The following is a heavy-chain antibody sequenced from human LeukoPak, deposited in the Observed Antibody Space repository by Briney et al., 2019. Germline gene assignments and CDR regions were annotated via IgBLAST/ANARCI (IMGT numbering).Heavy chain of an antibody. Sequence: GGSLRLSCAASGFTFSSYEMNWVRQAPGKGLEWVSYISSSGSTIYYADSVKGRFTISRDNAKNSLYLQMNSLRAEDTAVYYCARDLLGYYDILTGYYSHVFGPNDYWGQGTLVTVSS. CDR1: GFTFSSYE. V-gene: IGHV3-48*03. J-gene: IGHJ4*02. CDR3: ARDLLGYYDILTGYYSHVFGPNDY. D-gene: IGHD3-9*01. CDR2: ISSSGSTI.